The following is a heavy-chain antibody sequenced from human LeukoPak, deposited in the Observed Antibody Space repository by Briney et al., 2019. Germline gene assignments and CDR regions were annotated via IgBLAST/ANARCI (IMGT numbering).Heavy chain of an antibody. CDR1: GYTFTGYY. Sequence: ASVKVSCKASGYTFTGYYMHWVRQAPGQGLEWMGWINPNSGGTNYAQKFQGRVTMTRDTSTSTVYMELSSLRSEDTAVYYCARAIAVAGTSEFPFDYWGQGTLVTVSS. CDR3: ARAIAVAGTSEFPFDY. D-gene: IGHD6-19*01. CDR2: INPNSGGT. J-gene: IGHJ4*02. V-gene: IGHV1-2*02.